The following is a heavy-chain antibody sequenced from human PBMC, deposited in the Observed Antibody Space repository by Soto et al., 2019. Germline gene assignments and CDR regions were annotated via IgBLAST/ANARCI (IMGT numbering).Heavy chain of an antibody. CDR3: AKSVGYDSSGWNYFDY. CDR2: ISGSGGST. J-gene: IGHJ4*02. D-gene: IGHD3-22*01. Sequence: GSLRLSCAASGFTFSSYAMSWVRQAPGKGLEWVSAISGSGGSTYYADSVKGRFTISRDNSKNTLYLQMNSLRAEDTAVYYCAKSVGYDSSGWNYFDYWGQGTLVTVSS. V-gene: IGHV3-23*01. CDR1: GFTFSSYA.